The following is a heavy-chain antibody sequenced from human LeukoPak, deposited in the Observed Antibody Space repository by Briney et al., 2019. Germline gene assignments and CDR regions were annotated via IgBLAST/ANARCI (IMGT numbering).Heavy chain of an antibody. CDR2: VFYSGST. CDR1: GGSISSYL. V-gene: IGHV4-59*01. Sequence: SETLSLTCTASGGSISSYLWSWIRQSPGKGLEWIGYVFYSGSTNYNPSLKSQVTISVNTSKNQFSLRLTSVTAADTAVYYCATHYITSGWYYFDYWGQGTLVTDSS. J-gene: IGHJ4*02. D-gene: IGHD6-19*01. CDR3: ATHYITSGWYYFDY.